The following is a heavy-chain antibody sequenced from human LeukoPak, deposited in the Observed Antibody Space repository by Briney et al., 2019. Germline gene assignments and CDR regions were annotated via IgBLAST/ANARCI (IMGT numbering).Heavy chain of an antibody. CDR3: ARHFTRGSYGMTLSPSALDY. V-gene: IGHV1-69*13. J-gene: IGHJ4*02. CDR1: GGTFSSYA. D-gene: IGHD5-18*01. CDR2: IIPIFGTA. Sequence: GASVKVSCKASGGTFSSYAISWVRQAPGQGLEWMGGIIPIFGTANYAQKFQGRVTITADESTSTAYMELSSLKASDTAMYYCARHFTRGSYGMTLSPSALDYWGQGTLVTVSS.